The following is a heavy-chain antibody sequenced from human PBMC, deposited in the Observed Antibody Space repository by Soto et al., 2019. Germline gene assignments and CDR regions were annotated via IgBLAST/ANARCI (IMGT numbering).Heavy chain of an antibody. D-gene: IGHD3-22*01. CDR2: ISYDGINK. J-gene: IGHJ2*01. CDR1: GFTFSSYA. CDR3: ARDSAYYYGSGSYYIGYFDF. Sequence: PGGSLRLSCAASGFTFSSYAMHWVRQAPGKGLDWVAVISYDGINKYYADSVKGRFTISRDNSKNTLYLQMNSLRAEDTAVYYCARDSAYYYGSGSYYIGYFDFWGRGTLVTVSS. V-gene: IGHV3-30-3*01.